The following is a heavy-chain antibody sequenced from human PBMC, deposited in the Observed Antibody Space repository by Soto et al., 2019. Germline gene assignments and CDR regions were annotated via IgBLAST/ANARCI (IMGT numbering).Heavy chain of an antibody. D-gene: IGHD3-22*01. CDR2: INPANGIT. CDR3: ARDALYKNGYLVGDPYDS. CDR1: GYSFINNA. V-gene: IGHV1-3*01. Sequence: ASVKVSCKASGYSFINNAVHWVRQAPGQRLEWMGWINPANGITKYSQKFQGRVTITSDTSATTAYMELSSLTSEDTAVYYCARDALYKNGYLVGDPYDSWGQGTLVTVSS. J-gene: IGHJ4*02.